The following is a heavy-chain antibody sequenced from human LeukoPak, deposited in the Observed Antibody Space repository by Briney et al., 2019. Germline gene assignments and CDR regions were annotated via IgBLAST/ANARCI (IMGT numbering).Heavy chain of an antibody. D-gene: IGHD6-19*01. CDR3: AKAISSTYSSGWYGYFDY. Sequence: GGSLRLSCAASGFTFSDYYMSWIRQAPGKGLEWVSYISSSGSTIYYADSVKGRFTISRDNAKNSLYLQMNSLRAEDTALYYCAKAISSTYSSGWYGYFDYWGQGTLVTVSS. V-gene: IGHV3-11*01. CDR1: GFTFSDYY. J-gene: IGHJ4*02. CDR2: ISSSGSTI.